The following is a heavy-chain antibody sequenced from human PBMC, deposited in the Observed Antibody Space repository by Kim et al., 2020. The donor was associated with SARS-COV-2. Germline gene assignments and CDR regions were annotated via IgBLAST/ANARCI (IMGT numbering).Heavy chain of an antibody. D-gene: IGHD6-13*01. Sequence: GESLKISCKGSGYSFTSYWIGWVRQMPGKGLEWMGIIYPGDSDTRYSPSFQGQVTISADKSISTAYLQWSSLKASDTAMYYCARHSDPPIAAAGYYFDYWGQGTLVTVSS. CDR1: GYSFTSYW. V-gene: IGHV5-51*01. CDR3: ARHSDPPIAAAGYYFDY. J-gene: IGHJ4*02. CDR2: IYPGDSDT.